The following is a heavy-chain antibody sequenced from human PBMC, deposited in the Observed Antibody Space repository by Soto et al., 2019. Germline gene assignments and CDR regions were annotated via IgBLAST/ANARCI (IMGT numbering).Heavy chain of an antibody. CDR1: GFTFSSYA. CDR3: AKALQGRQLEDFDY. J-gene: IGHJ4*02. Sequence: VGSLRLSGAASGFTFSSYAMSWVRQAPGKGLEWVSAISGSGGSTYYADSVKGRFTISRDNSKNTLYLQMNSLRAEDTAVYYCAKALQGRQLEDFDYWGQGTLVTVSS. D-gene: IGHD6-13*01. CDR2: ISGSGGST. V-gene: IGHV3-23*01.